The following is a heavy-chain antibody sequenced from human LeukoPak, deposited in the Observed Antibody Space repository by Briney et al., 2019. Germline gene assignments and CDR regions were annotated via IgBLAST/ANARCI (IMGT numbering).Heavy chain of an antibody. CDR2: IYYSGST. Sequence: SETLSLTCTVSGGSISSYYWSWIRQPPGKGLEWTGYIYYSGSTNYNPSLKSRVTISVDTSKNQFSLKLSSVTAADTAVYYCARTSSSGYYWSFDLWGRGTLVTVSS. CDR1: GGSISSYY. D-gene: IGHD3-22*01. V-gene: IGHV4-59*01. J-gene: IGHJ2*01. CDR3: ARTSSSGYYWSFDL.